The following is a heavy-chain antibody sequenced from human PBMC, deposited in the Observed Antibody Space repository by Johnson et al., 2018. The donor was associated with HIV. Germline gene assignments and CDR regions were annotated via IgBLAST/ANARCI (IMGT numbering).Heavy chain of an antibody. CDR3: AKTKDSSSGFFAFDI. Sequence: QMLLVESGGGVVQPGGSLRLSCAASGFTFNYYGMHWVRQAPGKGPEWLAIISDDGTYTNYADSVKGRFTISRDNSKNTMFLQLSGLRPEDTSVYYCAKTKDSSSGFFAFDIWGQGSMVGVSS. D-gene: IGHD6-6*01. V-gene: IGHV3-30*18. CDR1: GFTFNYYG. J-gene: IGHJ3*02. CDR2: ISDDGTYT.